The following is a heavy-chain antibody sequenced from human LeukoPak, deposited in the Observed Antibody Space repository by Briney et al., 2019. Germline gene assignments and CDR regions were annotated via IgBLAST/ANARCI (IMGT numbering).Heavy chain of an antibody. CDR2: ISSSSSTI. CDR1: GFTFGSYS. Sequence: GGSLRLSCAASGFTFGSYSMHWVRQAPGKGLEWVSYISSSSSTIYYADSVKGRFTISRDNAKNSLYLQMNSLRDEDTAVYYCARAYSSGWYYFDYWGQGTLVTVSS. J-gene: IGHJ4*02. V-gene: IGHV3-48*02. CDR3: ARAYSSGWYYFDY. D-gene: IGHD6-19*01.